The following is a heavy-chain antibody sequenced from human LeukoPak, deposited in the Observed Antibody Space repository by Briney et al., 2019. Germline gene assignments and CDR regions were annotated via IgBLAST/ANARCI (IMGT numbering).Heavy chain of an antibody. V-gene: IGHV4-31*03. D-gene: IGHD3-9*01. J-gene: IGHJ4*02. CDR3: ARTDILTGYYRTFDY. Sequence: SQTLSLTCTVSGGSISSGGYYWGWIRQHPGKGLEWIGYIYYSGSTYYNPSLKSRVTISVDTSKNQFSLKLSSVTAADTAVYYCARTDILTGYYRTFDYWGQGTLVTVSS. CDR2: IYYSGST. CDR1: GGSISSGGYY.